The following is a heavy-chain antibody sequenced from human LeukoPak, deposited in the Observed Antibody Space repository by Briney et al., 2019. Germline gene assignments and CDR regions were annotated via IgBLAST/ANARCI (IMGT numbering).Heavy chain of an antibody. CDR3: ARLSHGSGSYYKRRYNYYFDY. Sequence: SETLPLTCTVSGGSISSSSYYWGWIRQPPGKGLEWIGSIYYSGSTYYNPSLKSRVTMSVDTSKNQFSLKLSSVTAADTAVYYCARLSHGSGSYYKRRYNYYFDYWGQGTLVTVSS. V-gene: IGHV4-39*01. CDR1: GGSISSSSYY. CDR2: IYYSGST. J-gene: IGHJ4*02. D-gene: IGHD3-10*01.